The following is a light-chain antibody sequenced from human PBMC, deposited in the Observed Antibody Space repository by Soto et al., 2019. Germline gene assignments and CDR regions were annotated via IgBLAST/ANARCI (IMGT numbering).Light chain of an antibody. V-gene: IGKV1-39*01. CDR3: QQKYSTPPT. J-gene: IGKJ1*01. Sequence: DIQMTHSPSTLSPSVGDTVTLTCRASQSIGRNLNWYQQKQGKAPTLLIFTSSSLQSGVPSRFSVSWSGNDFILTISSLQPEDGSTYDGQQKYSTPPTFGQGTKVDIK. CDR1: QSIGRN. CDR2: TSS.